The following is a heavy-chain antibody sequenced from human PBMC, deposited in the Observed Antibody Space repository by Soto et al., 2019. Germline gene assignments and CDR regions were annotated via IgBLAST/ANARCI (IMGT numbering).Heavy chain of an antibody. V-gene: IGHV4-34*01. CDR3: ARGRDGGAAN. J-gene: IGHJ4*02. Sequence: QVQLQQWGAGLLKPSETLSLTCAVYGGSFSGYYWSWIRQPPGKGLEWIGAINPSGSTNYTPSLKSRVTMSGDTPKNQFSLKLTSVTAADTAVYYCARGRDGGAANWGQGTLVTVSS. CDR2: INPSGST. D-gene: IGHD4-17*01. CDR1: GGSFSGYY.